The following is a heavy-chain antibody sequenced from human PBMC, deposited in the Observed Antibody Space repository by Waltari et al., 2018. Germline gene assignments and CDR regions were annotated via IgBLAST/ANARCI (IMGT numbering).Heavy chain of an antibody. D-gene: IGHD2-15*01. CDR3: AREYHDIVVVVATNDAFDI. J-gene: IGHJ3*02. Sequence: QVQLQESGPGLVKPSQTLSLTCTVSGGSISSGGYYWSWIRQHPGKGLEWIGYIYHSGSTYYNPSRKSRVTISVDRSKNQFSLKLSSVTAADTAVYYCAREYHDIVVVVATNDAFDIWGQGTMVTVSS. V-gene: IGHV4-31*03. CDR2: IYHSGST. CDR1: GGSISSGGYY.